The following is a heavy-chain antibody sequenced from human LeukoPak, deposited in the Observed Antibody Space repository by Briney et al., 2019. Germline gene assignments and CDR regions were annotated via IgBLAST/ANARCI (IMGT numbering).Heavy chain of an antibody. V-gene: IGHV4-34*01. J-gene: IGHJ5*02. D-gene: IGHD2-2*01. Sequence: PSETLSLTCAVYGGSFSGYYWSWIRQPPGKGLEWIGEINHSGSTNYNPSLKSRVTISVDTSKNQFSLELSSVTAADTAVYYCARANYIVVVPAAMRRADWFDPWGQGTLVTVSS. CDR1: GGSFSGYY. CDR3: ARANYIVVVPAAMRRADWFDP. CDR2: INHSGST.